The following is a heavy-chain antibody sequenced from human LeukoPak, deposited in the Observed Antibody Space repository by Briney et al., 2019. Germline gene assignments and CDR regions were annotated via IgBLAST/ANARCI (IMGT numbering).Heavy chain of an antibody. Sequence: ASVEVSCKASGYSFTSCLIHWVRQAPGQGFEWMGKIHPSDGDTNYAQRFQGRVTMTRDSSTATVYMEVSSLRSEDTAVYYCARDLHGGWTWDYWGQGTLLTVSS. CDR1: GYSFTSCL. CDR2: IHPSDGDT. V-gene: IGHV1-46*01. J-gene: IGHJ4*02. CDR3: ARDLHGGWTWDY. D-gene: IGHD6-19*01.